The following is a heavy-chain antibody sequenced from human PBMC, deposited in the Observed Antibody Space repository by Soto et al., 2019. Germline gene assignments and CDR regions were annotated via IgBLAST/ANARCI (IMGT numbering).Heavy chain of an antibody. J-gene: IGHJ4*02. CDR2: ISAYNGTT. V-gene: IGHV1-18*01. D-gene: IGHD3-16*01. CDR1: GYIFSNYG. CDR3: ARASGGGVGTTSY. Sequence: QVQLVQSGAEAKKPGASAKVSCKASGYIFSNYGINWMRQVPGQGLEWMGWISAYNGTTNYAQKFQGRVTLTTDTATNTAYMDLRSLRFDDTAVYYCARASGGGVGTTSYWGQGTLVTVSS.